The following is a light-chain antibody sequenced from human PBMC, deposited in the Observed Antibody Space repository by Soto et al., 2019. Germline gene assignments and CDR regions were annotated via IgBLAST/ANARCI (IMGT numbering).Light chain of an antibody. CDR3: SSYTATRTVV. Sequence: QSALTQPASVAGSPGQSITIACTGTSSDVGGYNYVSWYQLHPGKAPRLVIYDVSIRPPAVSDRFSGSTSGNTASLTISGLQVEDEADYYCSSYTATRTVVFGGGTKLTVL. J-gene: IGLJ3*02. CDR2: DVS. V-gene: IGLV2-14*03. CDR1: SSDVGGYNY.